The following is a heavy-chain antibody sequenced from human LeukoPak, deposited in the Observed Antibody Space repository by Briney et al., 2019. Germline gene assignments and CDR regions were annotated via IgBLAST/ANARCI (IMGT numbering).Heavy chain of an antibody. CDR2: ISSSGSTI. D-gene: IGHD3-16*01. J-gene: IGHJ4*02. V-gene: IGHV3-48*03. CDR3: ARQPDYDYVWGSYNY. Sequence: GGSLRLSCAASGFTFSSYEMNWVRQAPGKGLEWVSYISSSGSTIYYADSVKGRFTISRDNAKNSLYLQMNSLRAEDTAVYYCARQPDYDYVWGSYNYWGQGTLVTVSS. CDR1: GFTFSSYE.